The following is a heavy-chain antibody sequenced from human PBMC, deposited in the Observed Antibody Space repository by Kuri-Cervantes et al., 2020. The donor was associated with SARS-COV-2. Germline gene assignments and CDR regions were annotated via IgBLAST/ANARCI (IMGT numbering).Heavy chain of an antibody. V-gene: IGHV2-70*11. CDR2: IDWDGDT. CDR3: ARINFNVRTTAY. D-gene: IGHD2-21*02. Sequence: SGPTLVKPTQTLTLTCTFSGFSLSSGGMSVSWVRQPPGRALEWLARIDWDGDTYYRPSLRSRLSISKDTSKNQVVLIMTNLDAVDTGTYYCARINFNVRTTAYWGRGTLVNVSS. J-gene: IGHJ4*01. CDR1: GFSLSSGGMS.